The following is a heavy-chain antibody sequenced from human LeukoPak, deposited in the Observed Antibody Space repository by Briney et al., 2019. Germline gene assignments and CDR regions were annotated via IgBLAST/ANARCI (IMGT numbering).Heavy chain of an antibody. CDR3: ARGARRKMYSSGCHFDY. CDR2: IYYSGST. D-gene: IGHD6-19*01. V-gene: IGHV4-31*03. CDR1: GGSISSGGYY. Sequence: SQTLSLTCTVSGGSISSGGYYWSWIRQHPGKGLEWIGYIYYSGSTYYNPSLKSRVTIPVDTSKNQFSLKLSSVTAADTAVYYCARGARRKMYSSGCHFDYWGQGTLVTVSS. J-gene: IGHJ4*02.